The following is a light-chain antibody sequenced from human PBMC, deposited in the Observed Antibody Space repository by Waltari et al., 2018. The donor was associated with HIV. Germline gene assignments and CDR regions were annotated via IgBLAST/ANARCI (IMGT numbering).Light chain of an antibody. CDR1: PSHIGNNS. J-gene: IGLJ2*01. CDR2: SNS. V-gene: IGLV1-44*01. CDR3: ASWDDTLGVV. Sequence: QSVLTQPPSASGTPGPRVPISCSGSPSHIGNNSVNWYQQFPGSAPKPLLYSNSQPPVGVPDRFSGSKSGSSASLAISGPKADDEAHYYCASWDDTLGVVFGGGTTLTVL.